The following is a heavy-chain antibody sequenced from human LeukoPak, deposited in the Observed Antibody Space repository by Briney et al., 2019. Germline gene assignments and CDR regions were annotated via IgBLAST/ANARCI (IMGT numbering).Heavy chain of an antibody. Sequence: SETLSLTCTVSGGSISSYYWSWIRQPPGKGLEWIGYIYYSGGTKYNPSLKSRVTISVDTSKNQFSLKLTSVTAAVTAVYYCARGRDAPDYWGQGALVTVSS. D-gene: IGHD5-24*01. CDR3: ARGRDAPDY. V-gene: IGHV4-59*01. J-gene: IGHJ4*02. CDR1: GGSISSYY. CDR2: IYYSGGT.